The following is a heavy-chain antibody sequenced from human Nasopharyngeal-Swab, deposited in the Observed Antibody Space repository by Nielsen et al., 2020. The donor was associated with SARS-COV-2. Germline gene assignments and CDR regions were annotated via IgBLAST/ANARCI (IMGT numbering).Heavy chain of an antibody. V-gene: IGHV1-69*01. Sequence: WVRQAPGQGLEWMGGIIPIFGTANYAQKFQGRVTITADESTSTAYMELSSLRSEDTAVYYCARLGIAGATSFGTYFDYWGQGTLVTVSS. CDR3: ARLGIAGATSFGTYFDY. D-gene: IGHD1-26*01. J-gene: IGHJ4*02. CDR2: IIPIFGTA.